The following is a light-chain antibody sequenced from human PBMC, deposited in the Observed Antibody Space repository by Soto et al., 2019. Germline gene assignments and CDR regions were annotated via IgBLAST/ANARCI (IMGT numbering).Light chain of an antibody. V-gene: IGKV3-11*01. J-gene: IGKJ1*01. CDR1: QTIGTY. CDR2: HAS. CDR3: QQRSGWTRT. Sequence: EIVLTQSPATLSLSAGERATLSCRASQTIGTYLAWYQQKPDQAPRLLIYHASYRATGIPARFSGSGSGTDFTLTISSLEPEDFAVYYCQQRSGWTRTFGQGTKVEIK.